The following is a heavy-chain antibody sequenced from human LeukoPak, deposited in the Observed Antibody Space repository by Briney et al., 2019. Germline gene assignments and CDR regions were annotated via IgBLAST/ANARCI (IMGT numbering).Heavy chain of an antibody. V-gene: IGHV4-39*07. D-gene: IGHD3-10*01. Sequence: SETLSLTCTVSGGSVSSSSYYWGWIRQPPGKGLEWIGTFYYSGSAYYNPSLKSRDTISVDTSKNQFSLKLSSVTAADTAVYYCAREVRHYYGSGSYKIHFDYWGQGTLVTVSS. CDR2: FYYSGSA. J-gene: IGHJ4*02. CDR3: AREVRHYYGSGSYKIHFDY. CDR1: GGSVSSSSYY.